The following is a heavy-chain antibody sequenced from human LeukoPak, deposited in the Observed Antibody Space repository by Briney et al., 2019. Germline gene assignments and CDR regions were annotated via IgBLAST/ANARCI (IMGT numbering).Heavy chain of an antibody. CDR3: AREGMTTYGMDV. J-gene: IGHJ6*02. CDR2: MWSESNL. D-gene: IGHD4-11*01. Sequence: GGSLRLSCAASGVSVYTFGMHWVRQAPGKGLEWVAMMWSESNLFHADSVKGRFNIFRDNSKNTLYLQMNSLRAEDTAVYYCAREGMTTYGMDVWGQGTTVTVSS. V-gene: IGHV3-33*01. CDR1: GVSVYTFG.